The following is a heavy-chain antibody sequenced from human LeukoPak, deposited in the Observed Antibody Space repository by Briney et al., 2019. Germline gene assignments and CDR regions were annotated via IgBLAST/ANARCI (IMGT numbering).Heavy chain of an antibody. CDR2: INHSGST. CDR3: ARIYGDYIVY. D-gene: IGHD4-17*01. CDR1: GGSFSGYY. V-gene: IGHV4-34*01. J-gene: IGHJ4*02. Sequence: SGTLSLTCAVYGGSFSGYYWSWIRQPPGKGLEWIGEINHSGSTNYNPSLKSRVTISVDTSKNQFSLKLSSVTAADTAVYYCARIYGDYIVYWGQGTRVTVSP.